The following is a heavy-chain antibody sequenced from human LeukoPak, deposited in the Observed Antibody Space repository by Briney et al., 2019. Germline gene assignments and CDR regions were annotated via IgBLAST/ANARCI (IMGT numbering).Heavy chain of an antibody. V-gene: IGHV3-23*01. Sequence: PGGSLRLSCAVSGFSVTNNYMSWVRQAPGKGLKWVSGISASNGNTYHADSVKGRFTISRDNSKGTLYLQMNSLRVEDTAVYYCAKGSSDSWYSALEYWGQGTLVTVSS. D-gene: IGHD3-22*01. CDR1: GFSVTNNY. J-gene: IGHJ4*02. CDR2: ISASNGNT. CDR3: AKGSSDSWYSALEY.